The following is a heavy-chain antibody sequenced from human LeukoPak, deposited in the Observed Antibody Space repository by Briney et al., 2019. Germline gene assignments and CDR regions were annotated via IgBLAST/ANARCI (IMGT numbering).Heavy chain of an antibody. J-gene: IGHJ4*02. CDR2: IYSEGTT. CDR3: ARSLWFGELSYDY. V-gene: IGHV3-53*01. CDR1: GFTFSIYT. D-gene: IGHD3-10*01. Sequence: PGGSLRLSCEASGFTFSIYTMNWVRQAPGKGLEWVSLIYSEGTTYYADSVKGRFTISRDNSKNTLYLQMNSLRAEDTAVYYCARSLWFGELSYDYWGQGTLVTVSS.